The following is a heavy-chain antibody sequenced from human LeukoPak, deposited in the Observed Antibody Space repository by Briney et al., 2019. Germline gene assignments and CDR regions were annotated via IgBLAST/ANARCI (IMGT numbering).Heavy chain of an antibody. J-gene: IGHJ5*02. D-gene: IGHD3-3*01. CDR2: INPSGGST. Sequence: ASVKVSCKASGYTFTSYYMHWVRQAPGQGLEWMGIINPSGGSTSYAQKFQGRVTMTRDTSTSTVYMELSCLRSEDTAVYYCARDYEAADWLDPWGQGTLVTVSS. CDR3: ARDYEAADWLDP. CDR1: GYTFTSYY. V-gene: IGHV1-46*03.